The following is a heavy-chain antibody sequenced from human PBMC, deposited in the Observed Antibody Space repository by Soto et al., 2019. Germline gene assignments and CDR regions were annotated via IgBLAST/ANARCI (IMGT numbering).Heavy chain of an antibody. V-gene: IGHV3-23*04. J-gene: IGHJ5*02. CDR1: GFTFTSYA. Sequence: EVRLVESEGGLVQPGGSLRLSCAASGFTFTSYAMTWVSQAPGKGLEWVSTISGSGESTYYAGSVKGRFTVSRDNSKNMLHVQMNSLRAEDTAVYYCAKEGLIAGSLHGFDPWGQGTLVIVSS. CDR2: ISGSGEST. CDR3: AKEGLIAGSLHGFDP. D-gene: IGHD6-13*01.